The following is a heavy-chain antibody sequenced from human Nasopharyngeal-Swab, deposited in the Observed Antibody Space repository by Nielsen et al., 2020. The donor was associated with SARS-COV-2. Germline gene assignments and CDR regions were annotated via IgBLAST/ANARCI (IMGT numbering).Heavy chain of an antibody. Sequence: SETLSLTCTVSGGSISSGGYYCSWIRQHPGKGLEWIGYIYYSGSTYYNPSLKSRVTISVDTSKNQFSLKLSSVTAADTAVYYCAREGAAADDYYGMDVWGQGTTVTVSS. CDR3: AREGAAADDYYGMDV. V-gene: IGHV4-31*03. CDR2: IYYSGST. D-gene: IGHD6-13*01. CDR1: GGSISSGGYY. J-gene: IGHJ6*02.